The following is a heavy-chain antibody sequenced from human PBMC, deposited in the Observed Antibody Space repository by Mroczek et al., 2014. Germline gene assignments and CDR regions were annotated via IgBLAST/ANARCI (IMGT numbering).Heavy chain of an antibody. Sequence: ESGGGLVQPGGSLRLSCAASGFTFSSYAMSWVRQAPGKGLEWVSGISGSGGSTNYADSVKGRFTISRDNSKNTLYLQMNSLRAEDTAVYYCAKGGYSGYVRAFDIWGQGDNGHRLF. D-gene: IGHD5-12*01. CDR1: GFTFSSYA. V-gene: IGHV3-23*01. CDR2: ISGSGGST. J-gene: IGHJ3*02. CDR3: AKGGYSGYVRAFDI.